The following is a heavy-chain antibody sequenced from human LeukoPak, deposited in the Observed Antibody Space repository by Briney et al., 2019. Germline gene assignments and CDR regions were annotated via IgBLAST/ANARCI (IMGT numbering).Heavy chain of an antibody. Sequence: SETLSLTCAISGASFSGYSWTWIRQPPGKGLEWIGEFSHTGSPIYNPSLKSRVNISIDTSKNQFSLRLTSVTAADTAVYYCARCLGSSWYSKCYYYMDVWGKGTTVTVSS. CDR1: GASFSGYS. CDR2: FSHTGSP. CDR3: ARCLGSSWYSKCYYYMDV. J-gene: IGHJ6*03. V-gene: IGHV4-34*01. D-gene: IGHD6-13*01.